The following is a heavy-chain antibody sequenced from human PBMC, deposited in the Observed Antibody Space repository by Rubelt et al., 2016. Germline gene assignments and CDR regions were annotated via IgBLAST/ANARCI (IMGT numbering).Heavy chain of an antibody. V-gene: IGHV3-23*01. Sequence: VQPGGSLRLSCAASGFTFSNYAMSWVRQAPGKGLEWVAAISYSGGDTYYADSVNGRFTISRDNAKNSLFLHMSSLRAEDTAVYFCARNQYQYNYDFDYWGQGTLVTVSS. CDR3: ARNQYQYNYDFDY. J-gene: IGHJ4*02. CDR2: ISYSGGDT. CDR1: GFTFSNYA. D-gene: IGHD5-18*01.